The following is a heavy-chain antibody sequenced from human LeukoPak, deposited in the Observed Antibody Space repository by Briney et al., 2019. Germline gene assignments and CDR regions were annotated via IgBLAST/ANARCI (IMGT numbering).Heavy chain of an antibody. V-gene: IGHV3-74*01. D-gene: IGHD1-26*01. CDR1: GFTFSSYW. J-gene: IGHJ4*02. Sequence: PGGSLRLSCAASGFTFSSYWMHWVRQAPGKGLVWVSRINSDGSSTSYADSVKGRFTISRDNSKNTLYLQMNSLRAEDTAVYYCATAYSGDSPPSDYWGQGTLVTVSS. CDR2: INSDGSST. CDR3: ATAYSGDSPPSDY.